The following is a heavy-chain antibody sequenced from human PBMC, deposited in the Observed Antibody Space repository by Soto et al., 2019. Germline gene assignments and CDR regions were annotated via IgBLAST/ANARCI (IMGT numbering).Heavy chain of an antibody. Sequence: SETLSLTCTVSGGSISSSSYYWGWIRQPPGKGPEWIASIYYSGTTYFNSSLRARVAISVDTSKNQFSLRLSSVTAADTAVYYCVRHGKRDLLFDYWGQGTLVTVSS. CDR2: IYYSGTT. D-gene: IGHD1-26*01. CDR3: VRHGKRDLLFDY. V-gene: IGHV4-39*01. CDR1: GGSISSSSYY. J-gene: IGHJ4*02.